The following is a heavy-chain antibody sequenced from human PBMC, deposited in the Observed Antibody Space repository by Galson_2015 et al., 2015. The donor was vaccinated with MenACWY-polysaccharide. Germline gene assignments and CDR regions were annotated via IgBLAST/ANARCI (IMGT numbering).Heavy chain of an antibody. D-gene: IGHD6-13*01. CDR3: AKSRGAAAADY. J-gene: IGHJ4*02. Sequence: SVKVSCKASGYTFTGYNIHWVRQAPGQGLEWMGWIKPNSGDTNYAQKFQGRVTLTRDTSINTAYIELSSLRSDDTAVYYCAKSRGAAAADYWGQGALSPSPQ. CDR1: GYTFTGYN. CDR2: IKPNSGDT. V-gene: IGHV1-2*02.